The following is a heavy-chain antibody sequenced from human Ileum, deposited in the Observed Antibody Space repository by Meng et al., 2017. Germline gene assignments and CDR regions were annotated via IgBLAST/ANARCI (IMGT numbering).Heavy chain of an antibody. CDR2: ISPIFGTA. Sequence: SVQVSCKASVGTFRSYAISWVRQAPGQGPEWMGGISPIFGTANYEQKFQGRVTITADESTSTAYMELSSLRSEDTAVYYCARDQTRYSSSWYGGWFDPWGQGTLVTVSS. CDR1: VGTFRSYA. CDR3: ARDQTRYSSSWYGGWFDP. D-gene: IGHD6-13*01. V-gene: IGHV1-69*13. J-gene: IGHJ5*02.